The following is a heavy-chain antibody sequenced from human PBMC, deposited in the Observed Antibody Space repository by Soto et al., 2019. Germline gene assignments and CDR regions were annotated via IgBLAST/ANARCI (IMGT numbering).Heavy chain of an antibody. CDR2: IVVGSGNT. Sequence: SVKVSCKASGFTFTSSAVQWVRQARGQRLEWIGWIVVGSGNTNYAQKFQERVTITRDMSTSTAYMELSSLRSEDTAVYYCAAVQLAVAGHFDYWGQGTLVTVSS. J-gene: IGHJ4*02. CDR3: AAVQLAVAGHFDY. CDR1: GFTFTSSA. V-gene: IGHV1-58*01. D-gene: IGHD6-19*01.